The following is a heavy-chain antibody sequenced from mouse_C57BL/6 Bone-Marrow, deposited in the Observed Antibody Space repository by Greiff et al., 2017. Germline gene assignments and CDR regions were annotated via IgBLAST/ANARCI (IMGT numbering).Heavy chain of an antibody. CDR2: IDPSDSYT. CDR3: ARVITTAVEHYFDY. D-gene: IGHD1-1*01. Sequence: QVQLQQPGAELVMPGASVKLSCKASGYTFTSYWMHWVKQRPGQGLEWIGGIDPSDSYTNYNQKFKGKSTLTVDKSSSTAYMQLSSLTSEDSAVYYCARVITTAVEHYFDYWGRGTTLTVSS. V-gene: IGHV1-69*01. CDR1: GYTFTSYW. J-gene: IGHJ2*01.